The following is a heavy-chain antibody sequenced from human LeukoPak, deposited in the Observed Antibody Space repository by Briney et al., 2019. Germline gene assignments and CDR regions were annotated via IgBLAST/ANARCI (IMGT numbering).Heavy chain of an antibody. D-gene: IGHD3-3*01. J-gene: IGHJ4*02. Sequence: PSQTLSLTCTVSGESISNSRHYWSWIPQPAGKGLEWIGRIYPSGNTNYNPSLKSRLTISLDTSKNQFSLNLKSVTAADTAMYYCARDGVVTMELDSWGQGTLVTVSS. CDR1: GESISNSRHY. V-gene: IGHV4-61*02. CDR3: ARDGVVTMELDS. CDR2: IYPSGNT.